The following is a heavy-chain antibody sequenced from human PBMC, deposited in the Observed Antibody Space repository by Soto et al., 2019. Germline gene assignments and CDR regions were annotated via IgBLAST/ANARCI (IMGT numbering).Heavy chain of an antibody. Sequence: SETLSLTCTVSGGSISSYYWSWIRQPPGKGLEWIGYIYYSGSTNYNPSLKSRVTISVDTSKNQFSLKLSSVTAADTAVYYCARNGRGYGDYTVTHFRYYYYMDVWGKGTTVTVSS. D-gene: IGHD4-17*01. CDR2: IYYSGST. J-gene: IGHJ6*03. CDR1: GGSISSYY. V-gene: IGHV4-59*01. CDR3: ARNGRGYGDYTVTHFRYYYYMDV.